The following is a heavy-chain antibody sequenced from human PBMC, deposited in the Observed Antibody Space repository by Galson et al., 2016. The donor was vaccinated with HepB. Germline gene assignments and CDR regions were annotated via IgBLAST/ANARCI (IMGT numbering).Heavy chain of an antibody. CDR1: GFTFSSYS. V-gene: IGHV3-21*01. CDR2: IGYSGTDR. CDR3: ARESSGALFDS. D-gene: IGHD6-19*01. J-gene: IGHJ4*02. Sequence: SLRLSCAASGFTFSSYSMNWVRQAPGKGLEWVSSIGYSGTDRYYRDSVKGRFTISRDNAGDSVFLQMNSLRAEDTALYYCARESSGALFDSWGQGTLVTVSS.